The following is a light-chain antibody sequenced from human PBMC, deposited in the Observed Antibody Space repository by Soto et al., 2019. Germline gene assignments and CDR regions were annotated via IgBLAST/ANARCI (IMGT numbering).Light chain of an antibody. CDR3: QQYDNLHLT. V-gene: IGKV1-33*01. CDR1: QDISNY. CDR2: DAS. Sequence: DIQMTQSPSSLSACVGDRVTITCQACQDISNYLNWYQQKPGKAPKLLIYDASNLETGVPSRFSGSGSGTDFTFTISSLQPEDIATYYCQQYDNLHLTFGGGTKVEIK. J-gene: IGKJ4*01.